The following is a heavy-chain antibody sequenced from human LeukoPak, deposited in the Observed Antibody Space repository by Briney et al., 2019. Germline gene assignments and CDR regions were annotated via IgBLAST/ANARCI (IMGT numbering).Heavy chain of an antibody. J-gene: IGHJ6*02. CDR2: IWYDGSNK. V-gene: IGHV3-33*06. Sequence: GGSLRLSCAASGFTVSSNYMSWVRQAPGKGLEWVAVIWYDGSNKYYADSVKGRFTISRDNSKNTLYLQMNSLRAEDTAVYYCAKDPNVAHGWRPYGMDVWGQGTTVTVSS. D-gene: IGHD6-19*01. CDR1: GFTVSSNY. CDR3: AKDPNVAHGWRPYGMDV.